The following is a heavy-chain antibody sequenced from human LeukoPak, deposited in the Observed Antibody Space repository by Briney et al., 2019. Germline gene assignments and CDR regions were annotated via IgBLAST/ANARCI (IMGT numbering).Heavy chain of an antibody. CDR1: GYSFTSYW. D-gene: IGHD5-18*01. J-gene: IGHJ6*03. V-gene: IGHV5-51*01. Sequence: RGESLKISCKGSGYSFTSYWIGWVRQMPGKGLEWMGIIYPGDSDTRYSPSFQGQVTISADKSISTAYLQWSSLKASDTAMYYCARQVTRYSSVWGRSNYYMDVWGKGTTVTVSS. CDR2: IYPGDSDT. CDR3: ARQVTRYSSVWGRSNYYMDV.